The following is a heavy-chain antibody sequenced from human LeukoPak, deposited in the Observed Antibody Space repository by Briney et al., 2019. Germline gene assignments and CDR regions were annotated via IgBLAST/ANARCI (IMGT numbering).Heavy chain of an antibody. CDR3: ARHVGGGGWYYFDY. CDR2: IYSSGSS. J-gene: IGHJ4*02. CDR1: GGSISSYY. Sequence: PSHTLSLPCTVSGGSISSYYWIWIRQPSGKGLEWIGYIYSSGSSNYNPSLKSRVTISVDTSKIQFSLKLSSVTAADTAVYYCARHVGGGGWYYFDYWGQGTLVTVSS. D-gene: IGHD6-19*01. V-gene: IGHV4-59*08.